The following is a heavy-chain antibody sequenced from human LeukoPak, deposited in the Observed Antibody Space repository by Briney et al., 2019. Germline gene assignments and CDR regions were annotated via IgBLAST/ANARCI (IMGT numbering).Heavy chain of an antibody. V-gene: IGHV3-21*04. Sequence: PGGSLRLSCAASGFTFSSYSMNWVRQAPGKGLEWVSSISSSSSYIYYADSVKGRFTISRDNSKNTLYLQMSSLRADDTAVYYCARSGYNRFDYWGQGTLVTVSS. CDR1: GFTFSSYS. D-gene: IGHD5-24*01. J-gene: IGHJ4*02. CDR2: ISSSSSYI. CDR3: ARSGYNRFDY.